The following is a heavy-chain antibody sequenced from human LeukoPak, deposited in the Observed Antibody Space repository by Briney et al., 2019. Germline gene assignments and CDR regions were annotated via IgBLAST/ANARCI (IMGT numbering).Heavy chain of an antibody. V-gene: IGHV3-33*01. CDR1: GFTFSSYG. J-gene: IGHJ4*02. CDR3: ARAPYAYYCYYFDY. D-gene: IGHD2/OR15-2a*01. Sequence: GGSLRLSCAAYGFTFSSYGMHWVPQAPGKGLEGVAVIWYDGSNKYYADSVKGRFTISRDNSKNTLYLQMNSLRAEYTAVYYCARAPYAYYCYYFDYWGQGTLVTVSS. CDR2: IWYDGSNK.